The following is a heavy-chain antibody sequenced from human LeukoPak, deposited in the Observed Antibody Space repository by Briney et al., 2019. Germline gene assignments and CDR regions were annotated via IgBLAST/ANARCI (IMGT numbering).Heavy chain of an antibody. V-gene: IGHV1-46*01. CDR1: GYTFTSYY. J-gene: IGHJ4*02. CDR3: ARDTRPIVALFLFDY. D-gene: IGHD2-21*01. CDR2: INPSGGST. Sequence: ASVKVSCKASGYTFTSYYMHWVRQAPGQGLEWMGIINPSGGSTSYAQKFQGRVTMTRDTPTSTVYMELSSLRSEDTAVYYCARDTRPIVALFLFDYWGQGTLVTVSS.